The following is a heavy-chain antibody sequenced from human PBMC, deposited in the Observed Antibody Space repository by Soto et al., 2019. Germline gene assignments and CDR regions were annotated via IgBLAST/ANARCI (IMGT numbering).Heavy chain of an antibody. CDR3: ARWELELSYGMDV. CDR1: GFTFSSYA. J-gene: IGHJ6*02. CDR2: ISYDGSNK. Sequence: QVQLVESGGGVVQPGRSLRLSCAASGFTFSSYAMHWVRQAPGKGLVWVAVISYDGSNKYYADSVKGRFTISRDNSKNTLYLQMNSLRAEDTAVYYCARWELELSYGMDVWRRGATVTVSS. D-gene: IGHD1-26*01. V-gene: IGHV3-30-3*01.